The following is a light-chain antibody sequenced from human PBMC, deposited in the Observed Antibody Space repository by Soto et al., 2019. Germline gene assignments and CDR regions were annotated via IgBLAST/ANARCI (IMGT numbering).Light chain of an antibody. CDR2: GTS. CDR1: SSNIGAGHV. V-gene: IGLV1-40*01. CDR3: QSYDNGLSASV. Sequence: QSVLTQPPSVSRTPGQRVTISCTRSSSNIGAGHVVHWYQQFPGRAPNLLIYGTSNRPSGVPDRFSGSKSGTSASLAITGLQGEDEGDYYCQSYDNGLSASVFGGGTKLTVL. J-gene: IGLJ2*01.